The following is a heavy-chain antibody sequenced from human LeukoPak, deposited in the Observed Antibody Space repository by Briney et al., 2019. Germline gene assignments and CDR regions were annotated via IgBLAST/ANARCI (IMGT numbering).Heavy chain of an antibody. Sequence: GESLKISCKGSGYSFTSYWIGWVRQMPGKGLEWMGIIYPGDSDTRYSPFFQGQVAISADKSISTAYLQWSSLKASDTAMYYCARRAKLGYCSSTSCSYYFDYWGQGTLVTVSS. CDR3: ARRAKLGYCSSTSCSYYFDY. J-gene: IGHJ4*02. CDR2: IYPGDSDT. D-gene: IGHD2-2*01. V-gene: IGHV5-51*01. CDR1: GYSFTSYW.